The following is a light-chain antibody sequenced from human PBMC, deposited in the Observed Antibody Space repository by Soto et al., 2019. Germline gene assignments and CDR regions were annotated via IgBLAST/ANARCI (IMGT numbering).Light chain of an antibody. J-gene: IGKJ2*01. CDR1: QSVSSN. CDR2: GAS. V-gene: IGKV3-15*01. Sequence: EIVMTQSPATLSVSPGERATLSCRASQSVSSNLAWYQQKPGQAPRLLIYGASTRATGIPARFSGSGSGTEFTXTXXXXXXXXFAVYYCQQYXXXXXXXFG. CDR3: QQYXXXXXXX.